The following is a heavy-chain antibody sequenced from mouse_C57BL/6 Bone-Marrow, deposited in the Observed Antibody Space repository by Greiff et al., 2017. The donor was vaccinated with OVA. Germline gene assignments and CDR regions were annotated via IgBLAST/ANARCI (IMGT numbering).Heavy chain of an antibody. Sequence: QVQLQQSGAELVKPGASVKLSCKASGYTFTEYTIHWVKQRSGQGLEWIGWFYPGSGSIKYNEKFKDKATLTADKSSSTGYMELSRLTSEDSAVYFCARHERRGPRFSYWDFDVWGTGTTVTVSS. CDR3: ARHERRGPRFSYWDFDV. CDR2: FYPGSGSI. D-gene: IGHD3-3*01. V-gene: IGHV1-62-2*01. CDR1: GYTFTEYT. J-gene: IGHJ1*03.